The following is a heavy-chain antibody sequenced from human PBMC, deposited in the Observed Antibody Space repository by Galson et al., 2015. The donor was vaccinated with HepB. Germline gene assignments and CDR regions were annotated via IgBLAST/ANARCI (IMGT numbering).Heavy chain of an antibody. D-gene: IGHD3-3*01. Sequence: SLRLSCAASGFIFSSYWMSWVRQAPGKGLEWVADIKQDGSEKYYVDSVKGRFTISRDNAKNSLYLQMNSLRAEDTAVYYCARAHYDFWSGYYTFDYWGQGTLVTVSS. CDR1: GFIFSSYW. CDR2: IKQDGSEK. V-gene: IGHV3-7*03. J-gene: IGHJ4*02. CDR3: ARAHYDFWSGYYTFDY.